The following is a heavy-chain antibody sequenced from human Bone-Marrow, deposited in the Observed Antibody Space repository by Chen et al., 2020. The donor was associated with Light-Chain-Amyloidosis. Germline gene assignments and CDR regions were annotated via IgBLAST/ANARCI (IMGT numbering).Heavy chain of an antibody. D-gene: IGHD1-7*01. Sequence: EVQVVQSGAEVKKPGESLKISCKASGYTFTLYWIGWVRQMSGKGLEWMGTIYPGDSDTRDGPSLQGQVTISADNSISTAYLEWSSLKASDTAMYYCARGAPGISGTVWQGTFDIWGQGTMVTVSS. V-gene: IGHV5-51*01. CDR1: GYTFTLYW. CDR2: IYPGDSDT. CDR3: ARGAPGISGTVWQGTFDI. J-gene: IGHJ3*02.